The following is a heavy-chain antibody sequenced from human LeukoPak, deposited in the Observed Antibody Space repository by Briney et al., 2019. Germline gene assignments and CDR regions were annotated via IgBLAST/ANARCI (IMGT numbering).Heavy chain of an antibody. CDR3: GRRGDH. Sequence: SSQSLSLTCTVAGGSISSYYWSWIRQPPGKGLEWIGYIYYSGSTNYNPSLKSRVTITVDTSKNQFSLTLASVAANDTAVYYCGRRGDHWGQGTLVTVSS. CDR2: IYYSGST. V-gene: IGHV4-59*08. J-gene: IGHJ4*02. CDR1: GGSISSYY.